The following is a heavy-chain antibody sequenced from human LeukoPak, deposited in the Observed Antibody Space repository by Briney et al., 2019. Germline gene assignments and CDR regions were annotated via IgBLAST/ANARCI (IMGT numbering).Heavy chain of an antibody. CDR1: GFTFSSYA. J-gene: IGHJ4*02. Sequence: GGSPRLSCAASGFTFSSYAMSWVRQAPGKGLEWVSAITGGGGSTYYADSLKGRFTISRDNFKNALYLQMNSLRAEDTAVYYCAKTIQWPYYFDYWGQGTLVTVSS. V-gene: IGHV3-23*01. D-gene: IGHD6-19*01. CDR2: ITGGGGST. CDR3: AKTIQWPYYFDY.